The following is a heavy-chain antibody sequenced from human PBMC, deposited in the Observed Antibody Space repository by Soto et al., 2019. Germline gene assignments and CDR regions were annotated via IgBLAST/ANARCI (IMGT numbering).Heavy chain of an antibody. V-gene: IGHV1-69*12. CDR1: GGSFSNYG. Sequence: QVQVVQSGAEVKKPGSSVKVSCKASGGSFSNYGISWVRQAPGQGLEWMGGIIPVFGTPHYAQKFQDRFTITAYESTSTVYMEVSSLSSEDTSVYYCARGDATKIIVTTYYGLDVWGQGTTVTVSS. CDR2: IIPVFGTP. CDR3: ARGDATKIIVTTYYGLDV. J-gene: IGHJ6*02. D-gene: IGHD3-22*01.